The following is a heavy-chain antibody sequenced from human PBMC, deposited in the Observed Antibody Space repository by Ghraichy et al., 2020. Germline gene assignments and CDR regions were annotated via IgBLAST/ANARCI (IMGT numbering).Heavy chain of an antibody. CDR3: ARRLPSFSPVSLDS. J-gene: IGHJ4*02. CDR2: ISHRGSI. CDR1: GGSFSGYY. D-gene: IGHD3-3*02. Sequence: SQTLSLTYDVSGGSFSGYYWNWLRQSPGKGLEWIGDISHRGSINYNPSLESRVTISIDTSRNHFSLSLNSVTAADTGVYYCARRLPSFSPVSLDSWGQGTLVAVSS. V-gene: IGHV4-34*01.